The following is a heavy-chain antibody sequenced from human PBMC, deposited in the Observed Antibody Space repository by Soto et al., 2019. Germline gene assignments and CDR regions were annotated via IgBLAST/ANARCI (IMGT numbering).Heavy chain of an antibody. CDR3: ARDVRTGYYYYYGMDV. CDR1: GFTFSSYA. D-gene: IGHD2-2*01. CDR2: ISYDGSNK. Sequence: SLRLSCAASGFTFSSYAMHWVRQAPGKGLEWVAVISYDGSNKYYADSVKGRFTISRDNSKNTLYLQMNSLRTEDTAVYYCARDVRTGYYYYYGMDVWGQGTTVTVSS. V-gene: IGHV3-30-3*01. J-gene: IGHJ6*02.